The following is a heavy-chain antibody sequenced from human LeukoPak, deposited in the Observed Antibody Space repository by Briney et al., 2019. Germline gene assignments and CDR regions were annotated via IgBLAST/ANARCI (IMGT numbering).Heavy chain of an antibody. D-gene: IGHD1-26*01. Sequence: SETLSLTCTVSGGSISSYYLSWIRQPAGKGLEWIGRIYTSGSTDYNASLKSRVSMSVDTSKNQCSLKLSSVTAADTAVFYCARENSGSYREFDYWGQGTLVTVSS. CDR3: ARENSGSYREFDY. CDR1: GGSISSYY. J-gene: IGHJ4*02. V-gene: IGHV4-4*07. CDR2: IYTSGST.